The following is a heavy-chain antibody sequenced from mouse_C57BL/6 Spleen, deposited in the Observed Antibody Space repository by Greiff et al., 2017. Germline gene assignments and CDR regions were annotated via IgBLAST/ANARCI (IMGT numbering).Heavy chain of an antibody. D-gene: IGHD1-1*01. V-gene: IGHV1-67*01. J-gene: IGHJ1*03. CDR1: GYTFTDYA. CDR3: ARDYYYGSSYVTYFDV. Sequence: QVHVKQSGPELVRPGVSVKISCKGSGYTFTDYAMHWVKQSHAKSLEWIGVISTYYGDASYNQKFKDKATMTVDKSSSTAYMELARLTSEDSAVYYCARDYYYGSSYVTYFDVWGTGTTVTVSS. CDR2: ISTYYGDA.